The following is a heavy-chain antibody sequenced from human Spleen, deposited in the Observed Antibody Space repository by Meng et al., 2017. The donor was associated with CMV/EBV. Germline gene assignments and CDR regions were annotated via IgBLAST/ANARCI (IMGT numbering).Heavy chain of an antibody. CDR1: GLTFSNFV. Sequence: GESLKISCAASGLTFSNFVMSWVRQTPGRGLEWVSSISGSGDSTYYAESVKGRFTISRDNSKNTLYLQMNSLRAEDTAVYYCAKAGSSWFNYGMDVWGQGTTVTVSS. J-gene: IGHJ6*02. CDR2: ISGSGDST. D-gene: IGHD6-13*01. V-gene: IGHV3-23*01. CDR3: AKAGSSWFNYGMDV.